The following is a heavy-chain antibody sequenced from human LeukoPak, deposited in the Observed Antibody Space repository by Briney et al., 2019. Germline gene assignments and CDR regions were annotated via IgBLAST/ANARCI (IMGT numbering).Heavy chain of an antibody. CDR1: GFTFSSYE. D-gene: IGHD6-19*01. J-gene: IGHJ3*02. V-gene: IGHV3-48*03. CDR3: ASGVHYTSGWIDI. CDR2: ISSSGSTI. Sequence: PGGSLRLSCAASGFTFSSYEMNWVRQAPGKGLEWVSYISSSGSTIYYADSVKGRFTISRDNAKNSLYLQMNSLRAEDTAVYYCASGVHYTSGWIDIWGQGTMVTVSS.